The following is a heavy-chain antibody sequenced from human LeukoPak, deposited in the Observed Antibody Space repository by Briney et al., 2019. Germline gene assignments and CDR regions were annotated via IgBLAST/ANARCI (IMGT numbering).Heavy chain of an antibody. D-gene: IGHD3-22*01. CDR1: GGTFSSYA. J-gene: IGHJ3*02. Sequence: SVKVSCKASGGTFSSYAISWVRQAPGQGLEWMGRIIPILGIANYAQKFQGRVTITADKSTSTAYMELSSLRSEDTAVYYCARDLADYYDSSGYPDAFDIWGQGTMVTVSS. CDR3: ARDLADYYDSSGYPDAFDI. V-gene: IGHV1-69*04. CDR2: IIPILGIA.